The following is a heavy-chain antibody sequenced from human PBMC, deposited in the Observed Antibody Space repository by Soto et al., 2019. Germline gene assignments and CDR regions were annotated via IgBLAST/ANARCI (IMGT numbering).Heavy chain of an antibody. J-gene: IGHJ4*02. D-gene: IGHD5-12*01. CDR3: ARTVEMATIDY. V-gene: IGHV1-69*02. CDR1: GGTFSSYT. Sequence: QVQLVQSGAEVKKPGSSVKVSCKASGGTFSSYTISWVRQAPGQGLEWMGRIIPILGIANYAQKFQGRVTITAHKSTSTAYMELSSLRSEDTAVYHGARTVEMATIDYWGQGTLVTVSS. CDR2: IIPILGIA.